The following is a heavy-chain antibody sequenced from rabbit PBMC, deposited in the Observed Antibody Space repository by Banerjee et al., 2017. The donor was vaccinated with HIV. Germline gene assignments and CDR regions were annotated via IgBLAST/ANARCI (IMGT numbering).Heavy chain of an antibody. CDR3: ARDAVYAGNGLDYFNL. V-gene: IGHV1S40*01. J-gene: IGHJ4*01. CDR2: IMTGSSGTT. CDR1: GFSFSSSYW. Sequence: QSLEESGGDLVKPGASLTLTCTASGFSFSSSYWMTWVRQAPGKGLEWIGCIMTGSSGTTYYATWAKGRFTISKTSSTTVTLQMTSLTAADTATYFCARDAVYAGNGLDYFNLWGQGTLRHRL. D-gene: IGHD4-2*01.